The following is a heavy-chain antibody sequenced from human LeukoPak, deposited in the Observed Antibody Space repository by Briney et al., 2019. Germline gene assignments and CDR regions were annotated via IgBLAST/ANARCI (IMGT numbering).Heavy chain of an antibody. CDR2: IYYSGSA. V-gene: IGHV4-59*11. CDR3: ARVKWDRAFDI. Sequence: SETLSLTCTVPGGSISSHYWSWIRQPPGKGLEWIGYIYYSGSANYNPSLKSRVTISVDTSKNQFSLKLSSVTAADTAVYYCARVKWDRAFDIWGQGTMVTVSS. J-gene: IGHJ3*02. CDR1: GGSISSHY. D-gene: IGHD1-26*01.